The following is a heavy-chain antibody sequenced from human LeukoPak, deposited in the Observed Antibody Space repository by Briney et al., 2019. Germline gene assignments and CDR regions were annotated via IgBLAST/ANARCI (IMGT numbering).Heavy chain of an antibody. V-gene: IGHV3-21*01. CDR1: GFTFSSYR. D-gene: IGHD7-27*01. Sequence: GGSLRLSCAASGFTFSSYRMNWVRQAPGKGLEWVSSITSSSSYIYYADSVKGRFTISRDNAKNSLYLQMKSLRAEDTAVYYCARVIYVQEQGIEAYYFDYWGQGTLVTVSS. J-gene: IGHJ4*02. CDR3: ARVIYVQEQGIEAYYFDY. CDR2: ITSSSSYI.